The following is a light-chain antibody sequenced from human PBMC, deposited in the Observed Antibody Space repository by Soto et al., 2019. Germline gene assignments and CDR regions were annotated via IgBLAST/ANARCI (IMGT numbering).Light chain of an antibody. V-gene: IGKV1-39*01. CDR1: QISGTN. Sequence: DIQMTQSPSSLSASAGDRVTISCRAGQISGTNLNWYQQRPGKAPKLLIFGASNLQSGVPSRFSGSGSGTDFTLTISGVQHEDCATYYCQQSYFAPTFGQGTKVEFK. CDR2: GAS. CDR3: QQSYFAPT. J-gene: IGKJ1*01.